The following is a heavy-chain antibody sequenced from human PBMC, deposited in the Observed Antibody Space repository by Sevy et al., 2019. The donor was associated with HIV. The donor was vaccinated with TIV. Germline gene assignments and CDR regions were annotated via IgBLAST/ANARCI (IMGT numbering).Heavy chain of an antibody. CDR3: ASAGGLEY. J-gene: IGHJ4*02. CDR1: GFRFSTYE. Sequence: GESLKISCAASGFRFSTYEMNWVRQAPGKGLEWVSYISSSGNTIYYADSVEGRFSISRDNAKNSVDLQMNSLRPDDTAVYYCASAGGLEYWGQGSLVTVSS. CDR2: ISSSGNTI. D-gene: IGHD6-13*01. V-gene: IGHV3-48*03.